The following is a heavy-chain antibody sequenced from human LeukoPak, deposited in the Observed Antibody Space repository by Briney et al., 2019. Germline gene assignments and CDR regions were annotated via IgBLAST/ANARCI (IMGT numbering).Heavy chain of an antibody. Sequence: GESLKISCMGPGYTFISYWIAWSGKLPGKGLEWMGIVFPVDSDTRYSPSFQGQVTISPDKSISTAYLQWSRLKASDTAMYYCAIQWGSGGYDYWGQGTLVTVSS. CDR3: AIQWGSGGYDY. J-gene: IGHJ4*02. V-gene: IGHV5-51*01. CDR1: GYTFISYW. D-gene: IGHD1-26*01. CDR2: VFPVDSDT.